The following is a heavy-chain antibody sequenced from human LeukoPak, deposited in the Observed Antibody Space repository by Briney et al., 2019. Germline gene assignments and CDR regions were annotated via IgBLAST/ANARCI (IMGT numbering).Heavy chain of an antibody. CDR1: GYTFASYG. CDR2: ISAHNGNT. Sequence: GASVKVSCKASGYTFASYGISWVRQAPGQGLEWMGWISAHNGNTNFAQRLQGRLTMTTDTSTSTAYMELRSLRSDDTAVYYCARDFRDLDSIHFDYWGQGTLVTVSS. V-gene: IGHV1-18*01. CDR3: ARDFRDLDSIHFDY. D-gene: IGHD4-11*01. J-gene: IGHJ4*02.